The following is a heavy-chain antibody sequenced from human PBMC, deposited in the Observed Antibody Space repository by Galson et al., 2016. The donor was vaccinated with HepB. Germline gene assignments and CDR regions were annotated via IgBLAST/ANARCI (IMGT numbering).Heavy chain of an antibody. Sequence: SLRLSCAASGLTFSSYAMTWVRQAPGKGLEWVSTITDNGGHTYYADSVKGRFTISRDNAKNSLYLQMNSLRAEDTAVYYCARRSCTAGRCYSASYPCFDSWGQGTLVTVSS. CDR2: ITDNGGHT. V-gene: IGHV3-23*01. CDR1: GLTFSSYA. D-gene: IGHD2-15*01. J-gene: IGHJ4*02. CDR3: ARRSCTAGRCYSASYPCFDS.